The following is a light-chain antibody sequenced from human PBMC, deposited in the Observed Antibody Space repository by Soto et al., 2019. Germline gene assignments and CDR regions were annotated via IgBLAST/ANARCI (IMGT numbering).Light chain of an antibody. V-gene: IGKV3-15*01. Sequence: EIVLTQSPATLSVSPGERATLSCRASHSAASAVAWYQQKPGQAPRLLIYDASTRATGIPARFSGSGSATEFTLTISSLQSEDFAVYSCQQYRDWPLTFXGGTKADIK. CDR1: HSAASA. CDR3: QQYRDWPLT. J-gene: IGKJ4*01. CDR2: DAS.